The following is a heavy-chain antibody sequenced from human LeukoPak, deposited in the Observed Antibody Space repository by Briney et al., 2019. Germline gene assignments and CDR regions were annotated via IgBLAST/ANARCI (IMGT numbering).Heavy chain of an antibody. CDR2: ISYDGSNK. CDR3: ARDFGYCGGDCYSGYYYYYMDV. V-gene: IGHV3-30*09. J-gene: IGHJ6*03. D-gene: IGHD2-21*02. CDR1: GFTFSSYA. Sequence: GGSLRLSCAASGFTFSSYAMHWVRQAPGKGLEWVAVISYDGSNKYYADSVKGRFAISRDNSKNTLYLQMNSLRAEDTAVYYCARDFGYCGGDCYSGYYYYYMDVWGKGTTVTVSS.